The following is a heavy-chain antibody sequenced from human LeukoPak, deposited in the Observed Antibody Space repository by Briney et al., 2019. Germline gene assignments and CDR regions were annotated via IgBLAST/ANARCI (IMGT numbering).Heavy chain of an antibody. J-gene: IGHJ4*02. V-gene: IGHV3-23*01. CDR3: AKVGYCSSTSCYTVAYFDY. CDR2: ISGSGGST. D-gene: IGHD2-2*02. CDR1: GFTFSSYA. Sequence: GGSLRLSCAASGFTFSSYAMSWVRQAPGKGLEWVSAISGSGGSTYHADSVKGRFTISRDNSKNTLYLQMNSLRAEDTAVYYCAKVGYCSSTSCYTVAYFDYWGQGTLVTVSS.